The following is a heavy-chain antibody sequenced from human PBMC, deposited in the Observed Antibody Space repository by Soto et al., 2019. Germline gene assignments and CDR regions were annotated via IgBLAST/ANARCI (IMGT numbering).Heavy chain of an antibody. CDR2: IDGDDGDESAT. J-gene: IGHJ4*02. V-gene: IGHV3-74*01. CDR1: GFTFRNFW. Sequence: EVQLVESGGGLVQPGGSLRLSCAASGFTFRNFWMQWVRLAPGKGLEWVARIDGDDGDESATNYAGSVQGRFLISRDNAKNTLHLQMSSLRAEDTAGYYCVRDSHGDYWGQGTLVTVSP. CDR3: VRDSHGDY.